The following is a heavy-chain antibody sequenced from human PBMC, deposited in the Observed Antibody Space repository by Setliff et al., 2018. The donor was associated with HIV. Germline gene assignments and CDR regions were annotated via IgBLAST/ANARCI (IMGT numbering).Heavy chain of an antibody. CDR1: GYTFTSYH. V-gene: IGHV1-3*01. J-gene: IGHJ5*02. Sequence: GASVKVSCKASGYTFTSYHMHWVRQAPGQRLEWMGWVNAANGYTKYSQKFQGRVTITRDTSANTAYMELSSLRSEDTAVYYCARPRSGGSGSYSWFDPWGQGTRVTVSS. CDR3: ARPRSGGSGSYSWFDP. D-gene: IGHD3-10*01. CDR2: VNAANGYT.